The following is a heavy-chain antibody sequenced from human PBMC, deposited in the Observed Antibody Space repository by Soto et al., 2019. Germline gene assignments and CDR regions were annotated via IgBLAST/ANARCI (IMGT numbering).Heavy chain of an antibody. D-gene: IGHD5-12*01. V-gene: IGHV1-3*01. CDR3: ARVPLRLPTNWFDP. CDR1: GYTFSSYA. J-gene: IGHJ5*02. Sequence: ASVKVSCKASGYTFSSYAMHWVRQAPGHRLEWMGWINAGNGNTKYSQKFQGRVTITRDTSASTAYMELSSLRSEDTAVYYCARVPLRLPTNWFDPRGQRALVTVSS. CDR2: INAGNGNT.